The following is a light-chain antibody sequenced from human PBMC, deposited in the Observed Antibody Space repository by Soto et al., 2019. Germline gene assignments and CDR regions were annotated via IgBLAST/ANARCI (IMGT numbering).Light chain of an antibody. Sequence: IQLTQSPSSLSASVGDRVTITCRASQGISSYLAWYQQKPGKAPKLLIYAASTLQSGVPSRFSGSGSGTDFTLTISSLQPEDFATYYCQQLGETFGQGTKVEIK. CDR3: QQLGET. CDR1: QGISSY. V-gene: IGKV1-9*01. J-gene: IGKJ1*01. CDR2: AAS.